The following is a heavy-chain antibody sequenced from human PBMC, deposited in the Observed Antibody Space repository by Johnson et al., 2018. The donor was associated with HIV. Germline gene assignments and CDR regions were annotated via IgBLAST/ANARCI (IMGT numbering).Heavy chain of an antibody. CDR3: ARDTSVDTGTLYPFDI. Sequence: QVQLVESGGGVVQPGRSLRLSCAASGLTFSGNGMHWIRQAPGKGLEWVAVISYDGHNKYCGDSVKGRFTISRDKSKNTLYLEMNSLRAEDTAVYYCARDTSVDTGTLYPFDIWGQGTMVTVSS. J-gene: IGHJ3*02. CDR1: GLTFSGNG. D-gene: IGHD5-18*01. CDR2: ISYDGHNK. V-gene: IGHV3-30*03.